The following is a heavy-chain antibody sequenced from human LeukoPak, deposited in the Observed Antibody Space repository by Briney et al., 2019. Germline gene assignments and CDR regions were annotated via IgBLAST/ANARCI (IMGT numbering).Heavy chain of an antibody. Sequence: PGGSLRLSCAASGFTFSTYAMSWVRQAPGKGLEWVSAISGSGGSTYYADSVKGRFTISRDNSKNTLYLQMNSLRAEDTAVYYCAKGRLGIAARQAYFDYWGQGTLVTVSS. CDR3: AKGRLGIAARQAYFDY. V-gene: IGHV3-23*01. J-gene: IGHJ4*02. CDR1: GFTFSTYA. CDR2: ISGSGGST. D-gene: IGHD6-6*01.